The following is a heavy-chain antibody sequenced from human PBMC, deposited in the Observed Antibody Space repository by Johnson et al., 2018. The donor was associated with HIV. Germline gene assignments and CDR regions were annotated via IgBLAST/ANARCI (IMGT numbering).Heavy chain of an antibody. J-gene: IGHJ3*02. CDR1: GSTFDYDA. CDR3: ARDPAARRPSDAFDI. V-gene: IGHV3-30-3*01. CDR2: ISYDGSNK. Sequence: QVQVVESGGGVVRPGGSLRLSCAASGSTFDYDAMSWVRQAPGKGLEWVAVISYDGSNKYYADSVKGRFTISRDNSKNTLYLQMNSLRAEDTAVYYRARDPAARRPSDAFDIWGQGTMVTVSS. D-gene: IGHD6-6*01.